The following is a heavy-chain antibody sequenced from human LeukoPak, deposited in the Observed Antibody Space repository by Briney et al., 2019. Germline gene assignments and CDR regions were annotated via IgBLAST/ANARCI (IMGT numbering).Heavy chain of an antibody. CDR2: IWYDGSNK. CDR3: AVAGYSSGWYFGN. V-gene: IGHV3-30*02. CDR1: GFTFSTYG. J-gene: IGHJ4*02. Sequence: GASLRLSCAASGFTFSTYGMHWVRQAPGKGLEWVAVIWYDGSNKYYADSVKGRFTISRDISTDTLWLQMDSLRTEDTAVYYCAVAGYSSGWYFGNWGQGTLVTVSS. D-gene: IGHD6-19*01.